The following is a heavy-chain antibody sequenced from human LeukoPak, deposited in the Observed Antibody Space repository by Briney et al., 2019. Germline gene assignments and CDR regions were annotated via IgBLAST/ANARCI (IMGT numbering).Heavy chain of an antibody. CDR2: ISAYNGNT. J-gene: IGHJ4*02. V-gene: IGHV1-18*01. CDR3: AREVCSGGSCYAVFDY. D-gene: IGHD2-15*01. Sequence: ASVKVSCKASGYTFTSYGISWVRQAPGQGLEWMGWISAYNGNTNYAQKLQGRVTMTTDTSTSTAYMELRSLRSDDTAVYYRAREVCSGGSCYAVFDYWGQGTLVTVSS. CDR1: GYTFTSYG.